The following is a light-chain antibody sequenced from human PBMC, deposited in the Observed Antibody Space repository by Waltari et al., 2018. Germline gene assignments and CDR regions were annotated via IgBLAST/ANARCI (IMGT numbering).Light chain of an antibody. V-gene: IGLV2-8*01. CDR2: DVT. CDR3: NSYAGGNIFV. J-gene: IGLJ1*01. CDR1: NSDVGGYNY. Sequence: QSALTQPPSASGSPGQSVTISCTGTNSDVGGYNYVSWYQQHPGKAPKLMIYDVTKRPSGVPDRFSGSKSGNAASLTISGLQAEDEADYYCNSYAGGNIFVFGSGTKVTVL.